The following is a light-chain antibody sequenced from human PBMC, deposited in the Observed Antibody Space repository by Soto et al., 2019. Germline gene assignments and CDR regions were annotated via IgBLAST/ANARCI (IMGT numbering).Light chain of an antibody. J-gene: IGLJ3*02. CDR2: GVS. Sequence: QSALTQPASVSGSPGQSITISCTGTTSDVGNYNLVSWYQHHPDKAPKVLLYGVSERPSGVSNRFSCSKSGSTASLTIAGLQDEDEADYFCCSYSGVGAHWVFGGGTQLTVL. CDR1: TSDVGNYNL. CDR3: CSYSGVGAHWV. V-gene: IGLV2-23*02.